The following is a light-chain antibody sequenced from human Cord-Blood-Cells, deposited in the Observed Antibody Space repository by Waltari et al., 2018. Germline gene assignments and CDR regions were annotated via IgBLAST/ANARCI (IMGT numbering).Light chain of an antibody. J-gene: IGLJ3*02. CDR1: NTASKS. V-gene: IGLV3-21*04. CDR2: YDS. Sequence: SHVLTQPPSVSVAPGTPARITCGGTNTASKSVHWYQQKPGQAPVLVIYYDSNRPPGIPERFSGSNSGNTATLTISRVEAGDEADYYCQVWDSSSDHLWVFGGGTKLTVL. CDR3: QVWDSSSDHLWV.